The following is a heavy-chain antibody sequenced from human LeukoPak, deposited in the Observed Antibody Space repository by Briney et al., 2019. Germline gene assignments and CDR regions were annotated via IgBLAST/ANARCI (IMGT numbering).Heavy chain of an antibody. CDR2: IYYSGST. CDR1: GGSISSSSYY. J-gene: IGHJ4*02. V-gene: IGHV4-61*01. CDR3: ARSTEYCSGGSCSRTALNY. D-gene: IGHD2-15*01. Sequence: PSETLSLTCTVSGGSISSSSYYWSWIRQPPGKGLEWIGYIYYSGSTNYNPSLKSRVTISVDTSKNQFSLKLSSVTAADTAVYYCARSTEYCSGGSCSRTALNYWGQGTLVTVSS.